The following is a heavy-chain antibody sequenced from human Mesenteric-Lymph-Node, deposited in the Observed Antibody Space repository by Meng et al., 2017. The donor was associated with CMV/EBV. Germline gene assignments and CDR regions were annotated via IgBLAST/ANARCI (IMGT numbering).Heavy chain of an antibody. Sequence: GESLKISCAASGFTFSNSDMNWVRQAPGKGLEWVSGVSWNGSRTHYADSVEGRFTISRDNSMNTLYLQINSLRAEDAAMYYCAKGGFAWGTGFLFYDYWGQGTLVTVSS. CDR1: GFTFSNSD. J-gene: IGHJ4*02. CDR2: VSWNGSRT. V-gene: IGHV3-19*01. CDR3: AKGGFAWGTGFLFYDY. D-gene: IGHD1-14*01.